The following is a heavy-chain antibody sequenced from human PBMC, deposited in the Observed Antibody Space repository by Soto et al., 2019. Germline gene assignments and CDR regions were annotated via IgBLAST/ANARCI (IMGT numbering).Heavy chain of an antibody. CDR3: ARHTYSWAGNWFDP. Sequence: SETLSLTGTISGASSNTYDWSWSRQPPGEGLEWIGSIYYSGSTYYNPSLNSRVTISVDTSKNQFSLKLSSVTAADTAVYYCARHTYSWAGNWFDPWGQGNLVTVS. D-gene: IGHD4-4*01. J-gene: IGHJ5*02. V-gene: IGHV4-59*05. CDR2: IYYSGST. CDR1: GASSNTYD.